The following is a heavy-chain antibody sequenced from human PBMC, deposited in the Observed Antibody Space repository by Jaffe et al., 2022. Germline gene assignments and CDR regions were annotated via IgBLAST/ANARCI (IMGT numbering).Heavy chain of an antibody. J-gene: IGHJ3*02. Sequence: QVQLQQWGAGLLKPSETLSLTCAVYGGSFSGYYWSWIRQPPGKGLEWIGEINHSGSTNYNPSLKSRVTISVDTSKNQFSLKLSSVTAADTAVYYCARGSRGILTGYYKLSSGAFDIWGQGTMVTVSS. D-gene: IGHD3-9*01. CDR2: INHSGST. CDR1: GGSFSGYY. CDR3: ARGSRGILTGYYKLSSGAFDI. V-gene: IGHV4-34*01.